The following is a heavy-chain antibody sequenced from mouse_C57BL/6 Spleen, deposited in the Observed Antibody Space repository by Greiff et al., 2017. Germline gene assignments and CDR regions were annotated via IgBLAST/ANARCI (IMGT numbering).Heavy chain of an antibody. Sequence: VQLQQSGAELVMPGASVKLSCKASGYTFTSYWMHWVKQRPGQGLEWIGEIDPSDSYTNYNQKFKGKSTLTVDKSSSTAYMQLSSLTSEDSAVYYCARYSPIYYDYDRAMDYWGQGTSVTVSS. CDR1: GYTFTSYW. J-gene: IGHJ4*01. D-gene: IGHD2-4*01. V-gene: IGHV1-69*01. CDR2: IDPSDSYT. CDR3: ARYSPIYYDYDRAMDY.